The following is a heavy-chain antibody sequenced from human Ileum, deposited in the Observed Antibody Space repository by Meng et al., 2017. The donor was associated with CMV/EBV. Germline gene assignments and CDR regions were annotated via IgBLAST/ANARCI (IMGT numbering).Heavy chain of an antibody. D-gene: IGHD3-22*01. CDR2: ISGSSSTI. CDR1: QFTFTAYR. J-gene: IGHJ6*02. Sequence: GESLKISCAASQFTFTAYRMNWVRQAPGKGLEWVSYISGSSSTIYYADSVKGRFTISRDNAKNSLFLQMNSLRAEDTAVYYCARNDYDSSGYYHYYYYYGMDVWGQGTTVTVSS. CDR3: ARNDYDSSGYYHYYYYYGMDV. V-gene: IGHV3-48*04.